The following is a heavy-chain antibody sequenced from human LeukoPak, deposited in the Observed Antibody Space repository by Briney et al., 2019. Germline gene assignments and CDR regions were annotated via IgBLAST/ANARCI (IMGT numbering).Heavy chain of an antibody. V-gene: IGHV6-1*01. D-gene: IGHD3-9*01. CDR3: ARGRYDIRDFDY. CDR2: TYYRSTWYN. J-gene: IGHJ4*02. CDR1: GDSVSSNSVT. Sequence: SQTLSLTCAISGDSVSSNSVTWNWIRQSPSRGLEWLGRTYYRSTWYNDYAVSVRGRITVNPDTSKNQFSLHLSSVTPEDTAVYYCARGRYDIRDFDYWGQGTLVTVSS.